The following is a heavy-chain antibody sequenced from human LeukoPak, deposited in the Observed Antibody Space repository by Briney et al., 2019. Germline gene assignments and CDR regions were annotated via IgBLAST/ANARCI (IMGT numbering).Heavy chain of an antibody. V-gene: IGHV1-46*01. CDR1: GYTFTSYY. Sequence: ASVKVSCKASGYTFTSYYMHWVRQAPGQGLEWIGIINPSGGSTSYAQKFQGRVTMTRDMSTSTVYMELSSLRSEDTAVYYCARGAPYYDFWSGYYTSGSFVDYWGQGTLVTVSS. J-gene: IGHJ4*02. CDR2: INPSGGST. CDR3: ARGAPYYDFWSGYYTSGSFVDY. D-gene: IGHD3-3*01.